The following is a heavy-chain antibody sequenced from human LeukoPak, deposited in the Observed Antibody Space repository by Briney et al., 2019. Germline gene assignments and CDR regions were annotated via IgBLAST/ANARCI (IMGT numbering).Heavy chain of an antibody. CDR2: INAGNGNT. CDR1: GYTFTSYA. CDR3: ATGGIAAVFDY. J-gene: IGHJ4*02. D-gene: IGHD6-13*01. Sequence: ASVKVSCKASGYTFTSYAMHWVRQAPGQRLKWMGWINAGNGNTKYSQKFQGRVTITRDTSASTAYMELSSLRSEDTAVYYCATGGIAAVFDYWGQGTLVTVSS. V-gene: IGHV1-3*01.